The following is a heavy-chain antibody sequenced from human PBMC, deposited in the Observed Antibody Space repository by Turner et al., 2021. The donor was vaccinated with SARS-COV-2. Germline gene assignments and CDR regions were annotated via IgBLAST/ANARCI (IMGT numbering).Heavy chain of an antibody. CDR1: GGSISSYY. CDR2: IYYSGST. V-gene: IGHV4-59*08. D-gene: IGHD6-19*01. Sequence: QVQLQESGPGLVKPSETLSLTCTVSGGSISSYYWSWIRQPPGKGLEWIGYIYYSGSTNYNTSLKSRVTISVDTSKNQFSLKLSSVTAADTAVYYCARQSSGWYLPYFDYWGQGTLVTVSS. J-gene: IGHJ4*02. CDR3: ARQSSGWYLPYFDY.